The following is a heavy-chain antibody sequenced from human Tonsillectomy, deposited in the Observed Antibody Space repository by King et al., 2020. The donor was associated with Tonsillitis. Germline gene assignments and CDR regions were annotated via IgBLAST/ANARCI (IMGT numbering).Heavy chain of an antibody. Sequence: QLVQSGAEVKKSGESLKISCQTSVYLFTNHWIGWVRQMPGKGLELMAVIYPGDSHTIFSPSFQGQVTLSVDRSITPAYLKWSSLKPSDTAIYYCARRAIIPTVRTFFFDFWGRGTLVTVSS. J-gene: IGHJ4*02. V-gene: IGHV5-51*03. CDR1: VYLFTNHW. D-gene: IGHD3-3*01. CDR3: ARRAIIPTVRTFFFDF. CDR2: IYPGDSHT.